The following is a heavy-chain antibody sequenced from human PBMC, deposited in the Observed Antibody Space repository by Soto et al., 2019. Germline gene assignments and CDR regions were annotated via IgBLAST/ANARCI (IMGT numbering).Heavy chain of an antibody. V-gene: IGHV3-23*01. CDR3: ATGRLGVAAAGSS. CDR2: ISGSGVST. Sequence: EVQLLESGGGLEQPGGSLRLSCAASGFTFSNFAMSWVRQAPGKGLEWVLAISGSGVSTYYADSVKDRFTISRDNSKNTLYLQMSSLRAEDTAIYYCATGRLGVAAAGSSWGQGTLVTVSS. D-gene: IGHD6-13*01. CDR1: GFTFSNFA. J-gene: IGHJ5*02.